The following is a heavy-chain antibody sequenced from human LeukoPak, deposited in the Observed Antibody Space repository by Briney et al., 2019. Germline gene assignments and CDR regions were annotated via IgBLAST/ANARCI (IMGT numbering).Heavy chain of an antibody. D-gene: IGHD4-17*01. J-gene: IGHJ4*02. V-gene: IGHV3-7*01. Sequence: PGGSLRLSCAASRFAFSTYWMSWVRQAPGKGLEWVANIKEDGSEKYYVDSVKGRFTIYRDNAKNSLYLQMNSLRAEDTAVYYCAREITVTTLIDYWGQGTLVTVSS. CDR2: IKEDGSEK. CDR1: RFAFSTYW. CDR3: AREITVTTLIDY.